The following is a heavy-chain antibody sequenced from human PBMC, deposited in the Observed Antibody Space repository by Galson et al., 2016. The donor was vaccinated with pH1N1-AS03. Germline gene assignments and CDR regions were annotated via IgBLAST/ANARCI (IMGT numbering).Heavy chain of an antibody. J-gene: IGHJ5*02. Sequence: SVKVSCKASGYTFTTYDINLVRQAPGQGLEWMGWMNPDSGNTGYAPSFQGRVTITRDTSISTAYMELSSLRSEDTAVYYCARGVVDCSGPACSGTLRFDPWGQGTLVTVSS. CDR3: ARGVVDCSGPACSGTLRFDP. CDR2: MNPDSGNT. CDR1: GYTFTTYD. V-gene: IGHV1-8*03. D-gene: IGHD2-15*01.